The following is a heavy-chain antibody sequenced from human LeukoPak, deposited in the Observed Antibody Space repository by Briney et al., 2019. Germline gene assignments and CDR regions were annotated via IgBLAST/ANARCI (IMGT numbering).Heavy chain of an antibody. V-gene: IGHV3-20*04. J-gene: IGHJ4*02. CDR3: ARDKAAAGTLFDY. CDR2: INWNGGST. D-gene: IGHD6-13*01. Sequence: PGGSLRLSCAASGFIFDDFGMSWVRQAPGKGLEWVPGINWNGGSTSYADSVKGRFTISRDNAKNSLYLQMNSLRAEDTAFYYCARDKAAAGTLFDYWGQGALVTVSS. CDR1: GFIFDDFG.